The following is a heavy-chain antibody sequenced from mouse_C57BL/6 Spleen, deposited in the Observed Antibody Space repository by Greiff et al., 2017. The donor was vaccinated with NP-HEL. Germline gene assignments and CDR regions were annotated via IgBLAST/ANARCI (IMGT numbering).Heavy chain of an antibody. J-gene: IGHJ2*01. CDR3: ARPDGLLGLDY. Sequence: EVKLMESGGGLVKPGGSLKLSCAASGFTFSDYGMHWVRQAPEKGLEWVAYISSGSSTIYYADTVKGRFTISRDNAKNTLFLQMTSLRSEDTAMYYCARPDGLLGLDYWGQGTTLTVSS. V-gene: IGHV5-17*01. CDR1: GFTFSDYG. CDR2: ISSGSSTI. D-gene: IGHD1-1*01.